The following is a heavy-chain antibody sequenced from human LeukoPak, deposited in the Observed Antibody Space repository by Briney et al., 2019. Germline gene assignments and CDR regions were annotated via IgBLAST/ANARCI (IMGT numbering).Heavy chain of an antibody. V-gene: IGHV1-69*13. CDR2: IIPIFGTA. J-gene: IGHJ4*02. D-gene: IGHD3-9*01. CDR1: GGTFSSYA. Sequence: SVKVSCKASGGTFSSYAISWVRQAPGQGLEWMGGIIPIFGTANYAQKFQGRVTITADESTSTAYMELSSLRSEDTAVYYCARGVLRYFDWLLEYLDYWGQGTLVTVSS. CDR3: ARGVLRYFDWLLEYLDY.